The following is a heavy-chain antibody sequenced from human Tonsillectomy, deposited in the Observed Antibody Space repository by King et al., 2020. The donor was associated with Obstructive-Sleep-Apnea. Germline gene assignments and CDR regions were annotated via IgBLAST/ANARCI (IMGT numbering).Heavy chain of an antibody. Sequence: VQLVESGGGVVQPGRSLRLSCAASGFTFSTYGMQWVRPAPGKGLEWVAFIRYDGSNKYYADSVKGRFTISRDNSKNTLYLEMNSLRTEDTAVYYCAKDKASTFDHWGQGTLVTVSS. CDR1: GFTFSTYG. V-gene: IGHV3-30*02. CDR2: IRYDGSNK. J-gene: IGHJ4*02. CDR3: AKDKASTFDH.